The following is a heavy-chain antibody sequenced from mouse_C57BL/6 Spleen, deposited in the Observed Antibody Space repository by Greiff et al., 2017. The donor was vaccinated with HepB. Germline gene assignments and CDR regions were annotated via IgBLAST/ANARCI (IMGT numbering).Heavy chain of an antibody. J-gene: IGHJ4*01. CDR1: GYTFTSYW. V-gene: IGHV1-64*01. D-gene: IGHD2-2*01. CDR3: ARNGMVTGMDY. CDR2: IHPNSGST. Sequence: QVQLQQPGAELVKPGASVKLSCKASGYTFTSYWMHWVKQRPGQGLEWIGMIHPNSGSTNYNEKFKSKATLTVDKSASTAYMQLSSLTSEDSAVYYCARNGMVTGMDYCGQGTSVTVSS.